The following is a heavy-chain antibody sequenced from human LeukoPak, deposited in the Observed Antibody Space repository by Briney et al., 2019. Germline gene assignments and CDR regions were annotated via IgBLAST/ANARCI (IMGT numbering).Heavy chain of an antibody. J-gene: IGHJ4*02. V-gene: IGHV4-61*08. CDR2: IYYSGST. D-gene: IGHD3-10*01. CDR3: ARRGSYGSAKAGPFDY. Sequence: SQTPSLTCTVSGGSISSGGYYWSWIRQHPGKGLEWIGYIYYSGSTNYNPSLKSRVTISVDTSKNQFSLKLSSVTAADTAVYYCARRGSYGSAKAGPFDYWGQGTLVTVSS. CDR1: GGSISSGGYY.